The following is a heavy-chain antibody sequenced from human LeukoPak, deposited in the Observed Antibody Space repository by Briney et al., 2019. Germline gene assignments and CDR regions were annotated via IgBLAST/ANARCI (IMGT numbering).Heavy chain of an antibody. V-gene: IGHV3-48*03. J-gene: IGHJ4*02. Sequence: GGSLRLSCAASGFTFSSYEMNWVRQAPGKGLEWVSYISNSGTAIYYADSVKGRFTIYRDNARKSLYLQMNNVTVEDTAVYYCCRQDWAYWGPGTLVTVSS. CDR3: CRQDWAY. CDR1: GFTFSSYE. CDR2: ISNSGTAI. D-gene: IGHD2-21*01.